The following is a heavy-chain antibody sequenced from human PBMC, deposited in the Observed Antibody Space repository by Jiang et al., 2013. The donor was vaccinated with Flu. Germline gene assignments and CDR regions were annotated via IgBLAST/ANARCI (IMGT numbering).Heavy chain of an antibody. V-gene: IGHV4-39*02. J-gene: IGHJ1*01. D-gene: IGHD5-18*01. CDR2: IYYSGST. CDR3: ARDGSHTYGKNFHH. CDR1: GGSISSSSYY. Sequence: GSGLVKPSETLSLTCTVSGGSISSSSYYWGWIRQPPGKGLEWIGSIYYSGSTYYNPSLKSRVTISVDTSKNQFSLKLSSVTAADTAVYYCARDGSHTYGKNFHHWGQGTQVNVSS.